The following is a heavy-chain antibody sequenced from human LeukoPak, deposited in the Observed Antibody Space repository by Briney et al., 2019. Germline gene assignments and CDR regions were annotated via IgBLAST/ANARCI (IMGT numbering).Heavy chain of an antibody. CDR1: GGSISSGGYY. CDR3: ASGSLPAANNWFDP. D-gene: IGHD2-2*01. Sequence: TLSLTCTVSGGSISSGGYYWGWHRQPPGKGREWVGYIYHSGSTYYNPSLKSRVTISVDRSKNQFSLKLSSVTAADTAVYYCASGSLPAANNWFDPWGQGTLVTVSS. V-gene: IGHV4-30-2*01. CDR2: IYHSGST. J-gene: IGHJ5*02.